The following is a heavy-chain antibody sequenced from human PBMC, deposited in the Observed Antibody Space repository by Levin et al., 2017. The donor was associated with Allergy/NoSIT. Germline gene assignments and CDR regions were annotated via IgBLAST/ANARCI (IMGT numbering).Heavy chain of an antibody. CDR3: AKDAVGSIVATPDDYYDGMDV. V-gene: IGHV3-30*18. J-gene: IGHJ6*02. Sequence: AGGSLRLSCAASGFTFSSYGMHWVRQAPGKGLEWVAVISYDGSNKYYADSVKGRFTISRDNSKNTLYLQMNSLRAEDTAVYYCAKDAVGSIVATPDDYYDGMDVWGQGTTVTVSS. D-gene: IGHD5-12*01. CDR1: GFTFSSYG. CDR2: ISYDGSNK.